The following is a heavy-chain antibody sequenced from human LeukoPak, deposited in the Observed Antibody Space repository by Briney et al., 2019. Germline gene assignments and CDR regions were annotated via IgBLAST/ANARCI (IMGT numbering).Heavy chain of an antibody. Sequence: GGSLRLSCAASGFPFSSYEMNWVRQAPGKGLEWVSYISSSGSTKYYADSVKGRFTISRDNAKKSLYLQMISLRAEDTALYYCARVEGFIDYWGQGTLVTVSS. J-gene: IGHJ4*02. CDR2: ISSSGSTK. D-gene: IGHD3-16*02. V-gene: IGHV3-48*03. CDR3: ARVEGFIDY. CDR1: GFPFSSYE.